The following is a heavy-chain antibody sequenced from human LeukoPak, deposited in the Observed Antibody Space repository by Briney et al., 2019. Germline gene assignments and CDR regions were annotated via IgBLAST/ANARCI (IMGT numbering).Heavy chain of an antibody. V-gene: IGHV3-21*01. D-gene: IGHD3-10*01. CDR1: GFTFSSYS. Sequence: GGSLRLSCAASGFTFSSYSMNWVRQAPGRGLEWVSSISSSSSYIYYADSVKGRFTISRDNAKNSLYLQMNSLRAEDTAVYYCARDRVPGRLDYWGQGTLVTVSS. CDR3: ARDRVPGRLDY. J-gene: IGHJ4*02. CDR2: ISSSSSYI.